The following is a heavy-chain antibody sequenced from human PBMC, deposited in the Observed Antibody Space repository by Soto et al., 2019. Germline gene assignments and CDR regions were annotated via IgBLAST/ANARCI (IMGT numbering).Heavy chain of an antibody. V-gene: IGHV3-23*01. D-gene: IGHD2-15*01. Sequence: DVQLLESGGGLVQPEGSLRLSCAASGFTFSSYAMGWVRQGPGKGLEWVAVVSIGGSTHYADSVRGRFTISRDNSKDPLSLQMNSLTGGDPALYFCAKRRGAGGHFDYWGQGALVTVSS. J-gene: IGHJ4*02. CDR1: GFTFSSYA. CDR2: VSIGGST. CDR3: AKRRGAGGHFDY.